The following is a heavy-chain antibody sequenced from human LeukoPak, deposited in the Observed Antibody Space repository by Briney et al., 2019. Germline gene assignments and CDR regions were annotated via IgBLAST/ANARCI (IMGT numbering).Heavy chain of an antibody. CDR1: GGSCDDYY. J-gene: IGHJ5*02. CDR2: IHPSGIF. Sequence: SETLSLTCAVHGGSCDDYYCSWIRQPPGKGLEWIGEIHPSGIFYYNSSLMSRVTISIDTSKSQFSLRLTSVTAADTAFYYCARGRDRSKAGDLWGQGSLVTVSS. D-gene: IGHD5-24*01. CDR3: ARGRDRSKAGDL. V-gene: IGHV4-34*01.